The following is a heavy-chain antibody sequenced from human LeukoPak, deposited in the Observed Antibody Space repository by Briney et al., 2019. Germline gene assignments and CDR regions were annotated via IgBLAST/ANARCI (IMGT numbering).Heavy chain of an antibody. D-gene: IGHD3-10*01. J-gene: IGHJ3*02. V-gene: IGHV3-21*04. CDR1: GFTFSSYS. Sequence: GGSLRLSCAASGFTFSSYSMNWVRQAPGKGLEWVSSISSSSSYIYYADSVKGRFTISRDNAKNSLYLQMNSLTAEDTAVYYCAREVGSSRAFDIWGQGTMVTVSS. CDR2: ISSSSSYI. CDR3: AREVGSSRAFDI.